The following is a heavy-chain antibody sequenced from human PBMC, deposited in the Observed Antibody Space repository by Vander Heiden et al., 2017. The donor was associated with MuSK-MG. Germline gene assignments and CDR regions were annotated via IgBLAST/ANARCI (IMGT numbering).Heavy chain of an antibody. CDR3: SRYISSPYYYYYYGMDV. CDR1: GGSSSSSSYY. J-gene: IGHJ6*02. V-gene: IGHV4-39*07. D-gene: IGHD6-13*01. Sequence: QLQLQESGRGLVKPSETLCLTCTVSGGSSSSSSYYWGWIRQPTGQGPEWSGSVYYSGSTYYNPSLKSRVTISVDTSKNQFSLKLSSVTAADTAVYYCSRYISSPYYYYYYGMDVWGQGTTVTVSS. CDR2: VYYSGST.